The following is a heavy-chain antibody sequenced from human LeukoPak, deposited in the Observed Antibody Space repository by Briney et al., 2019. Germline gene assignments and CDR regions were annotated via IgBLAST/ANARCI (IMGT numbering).Heavy chain of an antibody. CDR1: GGSFSGYY. J-gene: IGHJ4*02. CDR2: INHSGST. CDR3: ARGRYLTTGGGAAAGFLDY. D-gene: IGHD6-13*01. Sequence: SETLSLTCGVDGGSFSGYYWNWIRQPPGKGLEWIGEINHSGSTNYNPSLKRRVTMSVDTSQNQFSVRLSSVTAADTAVYYCARGRYLTTGGGAAAGFLDYWGQGTLVTVSS. V-gene: IGHV4-34*01.